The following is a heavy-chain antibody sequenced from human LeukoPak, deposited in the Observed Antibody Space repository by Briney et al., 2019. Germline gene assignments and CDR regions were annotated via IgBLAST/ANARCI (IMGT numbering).Heavy chain of an antibody. Sequence: GGSLRLSCAASGFTFSSYGMHWVRQAPGKGLEWVAVIWYGGSNKYYADSVKGRFTISRDNSKNTLYLQMNSLRDEDTAVYYCAREVGASEFDYWGQGTLVTVSS. CDR3: AREVGASEFDY. CDR1: GFTFSSYG. CDR2: IWYGGSNK. J-gene: IGHJ4*02. V-gene: IGHV3-33*08. D-gene: IGHD1-26*01.